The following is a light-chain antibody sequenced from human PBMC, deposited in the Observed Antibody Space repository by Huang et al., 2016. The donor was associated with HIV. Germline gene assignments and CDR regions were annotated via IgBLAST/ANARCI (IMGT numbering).Light chain of an antibody. CDR3: QQTYTFPA. CDR2: GAS. CDR1: QTTTTY. Sequence: DIQLTHPPSSLPASVGDRVTITCRASQTTTTYLNGYQQKPGKPPHLLIYGASNLQGGVPSRFSGSGSGTDFTLIISGLQPEDVATYYCQQTYTFPAFGRGTKVEIK. V-gene: IGKV1-39*01. J-gene: IGKJ1*01.